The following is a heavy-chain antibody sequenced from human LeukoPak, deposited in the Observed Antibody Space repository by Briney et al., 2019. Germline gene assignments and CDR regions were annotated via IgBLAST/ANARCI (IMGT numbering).Heavy chain of an antibody. CDR1: GFTVSSNY. CDR2: IYSGGST. Sequence: GGSLRLSCAASGFTVSSNYMSWVRQAPGKGLEWVSVIYSGGSTYYADSVKGRFTISRDNSKNTLYLQMNSLRAEDTAVYYCARESTTVVTRGWNYYFDYWGQGTLVTVSS. J-gene: IGHJ4*02. V-gene: IGHV3-66*02. CDR3: ARESTTVVTRGWNYYFDY. D-gene: IGHD4-23*01.